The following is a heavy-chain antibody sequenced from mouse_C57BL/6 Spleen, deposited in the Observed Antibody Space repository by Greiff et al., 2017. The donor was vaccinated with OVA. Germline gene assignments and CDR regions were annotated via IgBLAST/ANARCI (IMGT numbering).Heavy chain of an antibody. J-gene: IGHJ4*01. CDR2: IHPGSGGT. CDR1: GYAFTNYL. V-gene: IGHV1-54*01. CDR3: AGGYDEEGYYARDY. Sequence: QVQLQQSGAELVRPGTSVKVSCKASGYAFTNYLIEWVKQRPGQGLEWIGVIHPGSGGTNYNEKFKGQATLTADKSSSTAYMQLSSLTSEDSAVYFCAGGYDEEGYYARDYWGQGTSVTASS. D-gene: IGHD2-2*01.